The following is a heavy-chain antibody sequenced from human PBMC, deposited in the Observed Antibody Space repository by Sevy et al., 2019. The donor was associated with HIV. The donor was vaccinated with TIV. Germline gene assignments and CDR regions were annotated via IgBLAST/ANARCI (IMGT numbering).Heavy chain of an antibody. J-gene: IGHJ4*02. CDR3: ATSRSGYFDSSGYYIY. D-gene: IGHD3-22*01. CDR2: IYPEDSET. CDR1: GYSFTSHW. Sequence: GKSLKISCQGSGYSFTSHWIGWVRHMTGKGLEWMGIIYPEDSETRYSPSFQGQVTFSADKSISTAYLQWSSLKASDTAMYYCATSRSGYFDSSGYYIYWGQGTLVTVSS. V-gene: IGHV5-51*01.